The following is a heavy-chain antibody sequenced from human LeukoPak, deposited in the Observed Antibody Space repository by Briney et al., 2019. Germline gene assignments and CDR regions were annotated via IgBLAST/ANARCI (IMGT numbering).Heavy chain of an antibody. CDR3: PRVDIVATNDNWFDP. J-gene: IGHJ5*02. CDR1: GGTFSSYA. Sequence: GASVKVSCKASGGTFSSYAISWVRQAPGQGLEWMGGITPIFGTANYAHKVQGRFTITADESTSTAYMEMSSLRSEDTAVYYCPRVDIVATNDNWFDPWGPGTLVTVSS. D-gene: IGHD5-12*01. V-gene: IGHV1-69*13. CDR2: ITPIFGTA.